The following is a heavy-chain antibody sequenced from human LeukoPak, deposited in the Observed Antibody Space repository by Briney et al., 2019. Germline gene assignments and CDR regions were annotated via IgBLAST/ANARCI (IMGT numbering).Heavy chain of an antibody. V-gene: IGHV1-2*02. Sequence: ASVKVSCKASGYTFTSYGISWVRQAPGQGLEWMGWINPNSGGTNYAQKFQGRVTTTRDTSISTAYMELSRLRSDDTAVYYCARGKIVVVPAADNWFDPWGQGTLVTVSS. CDR2: INPNSGGT. D-gene: IGHD2-2*01. CDR3: ARGKIVVVPAADNWFDP. J-gene: IGHJ5*02. CDR1: GYTFTSYG.